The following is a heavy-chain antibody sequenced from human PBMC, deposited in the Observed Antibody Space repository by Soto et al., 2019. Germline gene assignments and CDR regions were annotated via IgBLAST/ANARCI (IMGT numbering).Heavy chain of an antibody. CDR2: ISGSGGNT. CDR3: AIEPLRGGGAFDI. Sequence: EVQLLESGGGLVQPGGSLRLSCAASGFTFSSYGMSWVRQAPGKGLEWVSAISGSGGNTYYADSVKGRFIISRDNSKNTLYLERKSLGAGGTAGYYCAIEPLRGGGAFDIWGQGTMVTVSS. J-gene: IGHJ3*02. V-gene: IGHV3-23*01. CDR1: GFTFSSYG. D-gene: IGHD2-15*01.